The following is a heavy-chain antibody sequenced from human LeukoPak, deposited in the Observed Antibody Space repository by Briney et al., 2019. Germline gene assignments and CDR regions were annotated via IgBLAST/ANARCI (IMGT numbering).Heavy chain of an antibody. J-gene: IGHJ4*02. CDR2: IFHSGGT. V-gene: IGHV4-59*08. CDR3: ARLRDGDNGGYFDY. Sequence: SQTLSLTCAISGDSVSSNSAARNWIRQSPGKGLEWIGHIFHSGGTRYSSSLKSRAIISSDTSNNQLSLKLTSVTAADTAVYHCARLRDGDNGGYFDYWGQGTLVTASS. D-gene: IGHD4/OR15-4a*01. CDR1: GDSVSSNSAA.